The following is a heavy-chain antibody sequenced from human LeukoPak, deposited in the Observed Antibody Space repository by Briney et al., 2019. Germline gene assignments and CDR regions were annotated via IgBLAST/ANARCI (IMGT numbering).Heavy chain of an antibody. J-gene: IGHJ4*02. CDR1: GFIFNNYA. CDR2: ISNNGGET. CDR3: AKDLSGDDLFDY. D-gene: IGHD7-27*01. V-gene: IGHV3-23*01. Sequence: SGGSLRLSCAASGFIFNNYAMSWVRQAPGKGLEWVSSISNNGGETYYADSVNGRFTISRDNSKNTLYLQMNSLRAEDTAVYYCAKDLSGDDLFDYWGQGTLVTVSS.